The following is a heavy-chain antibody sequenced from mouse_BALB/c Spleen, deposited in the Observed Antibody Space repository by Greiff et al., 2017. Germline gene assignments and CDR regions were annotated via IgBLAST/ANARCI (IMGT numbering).Heavy chain of an antibody. CDR1: GYTFTSYY. CDR3: ARDYRDYAMDY. Sequence: VQLQQSGPELVKPGASVRISCKASGYTFTSYYIHWVKQRPGQGLEWIGWIYPGNVNTKYNEKFKGKATLTADKSSSTAYMQLSSLTSEDSAVYFCARDYRDYAMDYWGQGTSVTVSS. J-gene: IGHJ4*01. CDR2: IYPGNVNT. D-gene: IGHD5-5*01. V-gene: IGHV1S56*01.